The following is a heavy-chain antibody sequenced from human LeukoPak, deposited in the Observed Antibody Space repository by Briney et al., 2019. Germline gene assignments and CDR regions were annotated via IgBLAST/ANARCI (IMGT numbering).Heavy chain of an antibody. CDR1: GFTFSNYW. CDR2: IKQDGSEK. CDR3: ARASDPWLQLT. J-gene: IGHJ5*02. D-gene: IGHD5-24*01. Sequence: PGGSLRLSCAASGFTFSNYWMIWVRQAPGKGLEWVGNIKQDGSEKRYADSVRGRFSISRDNAQTSLYLQMNSLRAEDTVVYYCARASDPWLQLTWGQGTLVTVSS. V-gene: IGHV3-7*05.